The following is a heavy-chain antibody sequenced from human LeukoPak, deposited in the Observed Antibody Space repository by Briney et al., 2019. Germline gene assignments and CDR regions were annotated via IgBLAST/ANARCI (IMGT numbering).Heavy chain of an antibody. D-gene: IGHD3-10*02. CDR2: ISSSGSTI. Sequence: GGSLRLSCSASGFTFSNFAMNWVRQAPGKGLEWVSYISSSGSTIYYADSVKGRFTISRDNAKNSLYLQMNSLRAEDTAVYYCAELGITMIGGVWGKGTTVTISS. CDR1: GFTFSNFA. CDR3: AELGITMIGGV. V-gene: IGHV3-48*03. J-gene: IGHJ6*04.